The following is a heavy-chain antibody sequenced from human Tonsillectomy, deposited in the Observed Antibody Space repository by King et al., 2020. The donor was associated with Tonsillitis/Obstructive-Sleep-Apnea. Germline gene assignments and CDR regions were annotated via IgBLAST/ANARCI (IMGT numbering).Heavy chain of an antibody. CDR1: GFTFSSYS. D-gene: IGHD6-19*01. Sequence: VQLVESGGGLVKPGGSLRLSCAASGFTFSSYSMNWVRQAPGKGLEWVLSIMSSSRYIYYADSVKGRFTISRDNAKNSLYLQMNSLRAEDTAVYYCARGAGKRNYMDVWGKGTTVTVSS. J-gene: IGHJ6*03. CDR3: ARGAGKRNYMDV. CDR2: IMSSSRYI. V-gene: IGHV3-21*01.